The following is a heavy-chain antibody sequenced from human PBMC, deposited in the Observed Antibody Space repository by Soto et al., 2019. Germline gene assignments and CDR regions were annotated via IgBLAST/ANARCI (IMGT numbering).Heavy chain of an antibody. J-gene: IGHJ4*02. V-gene: IGHV3-53*01. CDR2: SYSRGTT. CDR3: ARGGGGYNPFDY. D-gene: IGHD1-26*01. CDR1: GFSVSNTY. Sequence: EMPLVESGGGLVQPGGSLRLSCAASGFSVSNTYMSWVRQAPGKGLEWVSVSYSRGTTYYGDSVKDRFTISRDNSKNTMYLQMNSLRAYDTAVYYCARGGGGYNPFDYWGQGTLVTVSS.